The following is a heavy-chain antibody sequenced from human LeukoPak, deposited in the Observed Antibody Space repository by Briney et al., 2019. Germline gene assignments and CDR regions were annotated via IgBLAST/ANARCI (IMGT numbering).Heavy chain of an antibody. Sequence: GASVKVSCKTSGYTFTSYGISWVRQAPGQGLEWMGWISGYNENTVYAQKLQGRVIMTTDTSTSTAYMELGSLRSDDTAMYYCARDRYDYLYYMDVWGKGTTVTVSS. CDR2: ISGYNENT. J-gene: IGHJ6*03. CDR3: ARDRYDYLYYMDV. D-gene: IGHD3-16*01. CDR1: GYTFTSYG. V-gene: IGHV1-18*01.